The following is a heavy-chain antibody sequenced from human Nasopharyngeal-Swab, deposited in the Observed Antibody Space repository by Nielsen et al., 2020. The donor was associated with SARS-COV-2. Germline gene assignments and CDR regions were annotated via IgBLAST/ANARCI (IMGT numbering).Heavy chain of an antibody. V-gene: IGHV3-48*04. CDR2: ITSSSSTK. D-gene: IGHD4-17*01. J-gene: IGHJ4*02. CDR1: GFTFSTCS. Sequence: GESLKISCAASGFTFSTCSMNWVRQAPGKGLEWVSYITSSSSTKYYADSVKGRFTISRDNAKNSLYLQMDSLRAEDTALYYCARDPYGDYATGQFDYWGQGTLVTVSS. CDR3: ARDPYGDYATGQFDY.